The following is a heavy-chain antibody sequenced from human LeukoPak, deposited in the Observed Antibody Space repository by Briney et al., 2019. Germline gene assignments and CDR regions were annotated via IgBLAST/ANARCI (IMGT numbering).Heavy chain of an antibody. CDR1: GDPLSRYY. V-gene: IGHV4-4*07. D-gene: IGHD3-10*01. CDR3: AREGSLWFGELHPIFYYYYGMDV. CDR2: IYTSGCT. Sequence: SETLSLTCTVSGDPLSRYYWSWIRHPAGKGLEWIVRIYTSGCTNYNPSLKSRVTMSVDTSKNQFSVKLSSVTAADTAVYYCAREGSLWFGELHPIFYYYYGMDVWGQGTTVTVSS. J-gene: IGHJ6*02.